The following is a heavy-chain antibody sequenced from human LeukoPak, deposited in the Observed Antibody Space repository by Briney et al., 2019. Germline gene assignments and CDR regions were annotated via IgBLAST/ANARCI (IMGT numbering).Heavy chain of an antibody. J-gene: IGHJ3*02. CDR3: ARGHVGQLWFVPGVAFDI. V-gene: IGHV4-59*08. D-gene: IGHD5-18*01. Sequence: SETLSLTCTVSDGSISSYYWSWIRQPPGKGLEWIGYIYYSGSTNYNPSLKSRVTISVDTSKNQFSLKLSSVTAADTAVYYCARGHVGQLWFVPGVAFDIWGQGTMVTVSS. CDR1: DGSISSYY. CDR2: IYYSGST.